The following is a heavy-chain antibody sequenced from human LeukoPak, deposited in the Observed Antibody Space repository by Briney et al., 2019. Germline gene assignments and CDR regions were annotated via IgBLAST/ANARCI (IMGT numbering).Heavy chain of an antibody. Sequence: SETLSLTCTVSGGSISSYYWSWIRQPPGKGLEWIGYIYYSGSTNYNPSLKSRVTISVDTSKNQFSLKLSSVTAADTAVYYCASLQKYCSSTSCLDSYYYYYMDVWGKGTTVTVSS. V-gene: IGHV4-59*01. J-gene: IGHJ6*03. CDR1: GGSISSYY. CDR3: ASLQKYCSSTSCLDSYYYYYMDV. D-gene: IGHD2-2*01. CDR2: IYYSGST.